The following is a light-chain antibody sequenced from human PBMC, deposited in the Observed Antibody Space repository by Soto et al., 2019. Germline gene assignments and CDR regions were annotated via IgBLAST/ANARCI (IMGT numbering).Light chain of an antibody. CDR3: QHYDNRPYT. V-gene: IGKV3D-15*02. CDR2: GAS. J-gene: IGKJ2*01. Sequence: PGERVTFSCRASESVGISLAWHQQKLGQAPRLLIYGASIRATGIPDRFSGSGSGTDFTLTITRLEPEDSAVYYCQHYDNRPYTFGQGTKLEI. CDR1: ESVGIS.